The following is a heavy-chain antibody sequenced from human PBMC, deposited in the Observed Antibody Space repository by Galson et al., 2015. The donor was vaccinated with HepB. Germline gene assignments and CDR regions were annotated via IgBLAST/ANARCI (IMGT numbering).Heavy chain of an antibody. CDR3: VRVAIDTTIFRGYWYFDL. CDR1: GFIFSTYT. Sequence: SLRLSCAASGFIFSTYTFNWVRRAPGKDLEWISYISSTSTTIYYADSVKGRFTISRDNAENSLSLQMSSLRDEDTAVYYCVRVAIDTTIFRGYWYFDLWGRGTLVTVSS. J-gene: IGHJ2*01. CDR2: ISSTSTTI. D-gene: IGHD5-18*01. V-gene: IGHV3-48*02.